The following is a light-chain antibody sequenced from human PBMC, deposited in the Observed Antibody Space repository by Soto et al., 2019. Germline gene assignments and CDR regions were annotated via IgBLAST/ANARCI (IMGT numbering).Light chain of an antibody. CDR1: QSLRHSNGYNY. CDR2: LSS. Sequence: DIVMTQSPLSLPVTPGESASISCRSTQSLRHSNGYNYLDWYLQKPGQSPQLLIYLSSIRAPGVTDRFRGSGTGNYFTLKSSRVEAEDVGVYFCMQALQTSWTFGQGSTVEIK. J-gene: IGKJ1*01. CDR3: MQALQTSWT. V-gene: IGKV2-28*01.